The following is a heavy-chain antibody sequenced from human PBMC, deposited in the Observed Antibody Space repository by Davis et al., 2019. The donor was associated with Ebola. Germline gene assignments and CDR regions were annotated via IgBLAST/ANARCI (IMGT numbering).Heavy chain of an antibody. Sequence: GESLKISCAASGFTFSDHYMDWVRQAPGKGLEWVGRIRNKANSYTTEYAASVKARFTISRDDSKNSLFLQMNSLEAEDTAVYYCARIRMGSRGDYYFDYWGQGTLVTVSS. D-gene: IGHD6-19*01. J-gene: IGHJ4*02. V-gene: IGHV3-72*01. CDR2: IRNKANSYTT. CDR1: GFTFSDHY. CDR3: ARIRMGSRGDYYFDY.